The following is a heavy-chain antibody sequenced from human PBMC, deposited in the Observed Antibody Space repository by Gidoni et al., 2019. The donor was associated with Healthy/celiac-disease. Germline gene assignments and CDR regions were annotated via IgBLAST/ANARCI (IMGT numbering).Heavy chain of an antibody. CDR2: IYTSGST. V-gene: IGHV4-61*02. Sequence: QVQLQESGPGLVKLSQTLSLTCTVSGGSISSGSYYWSWIRQPAGKGLEWLGRIYTSGSTNYNPSLKSRATMSVDTSKNQFSLRLTSVTAADTAVYYCAREPNDNWNQYYYGMDVWGQGTTVTVSS. CDR3: AREPNDNWNQYYYGMDV. CDR1: GGSISSGSYY. J-gene: IGHJ6*02. D-gene: IGHD1-20*01.